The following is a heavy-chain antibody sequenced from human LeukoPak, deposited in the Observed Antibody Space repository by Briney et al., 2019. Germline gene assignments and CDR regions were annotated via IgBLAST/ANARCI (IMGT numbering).Heavy chain of an antibody. CDR3: ARLQDSSGWYNWFDP. CDR1: GGSISSSSYY. D-gene: IGHD6-19*01. Sequence: SETLSLTCTVSGGSISSSSYYWGWIRQPPGKGLEWIGSIYYSGSTYYNPSLKSRVTISVDTSKNQFSLKLSSVTAADTAVYYCARLQDSSGWYNWFDPWGQGTLATVSS. J-gene: IGHJ5*02. CDR2: IYYSGST. V-gene: IGHV4-39*01.